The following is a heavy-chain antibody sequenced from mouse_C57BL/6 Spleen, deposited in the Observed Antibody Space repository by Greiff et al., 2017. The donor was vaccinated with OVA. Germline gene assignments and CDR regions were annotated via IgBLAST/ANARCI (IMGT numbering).Heavy chain of an antibody. CDR3: ARWDYYGSSYDAMDY. J-gene: IGHJ4*01. V-gene: IGHV1-54*01. D-gene: IGHD1-1*01. Sequence: VQRVESGAELVRPGTSVKVSCKASGYAFTNYLIEWVKQRPGQGLEWIGVINPGSGGTNYNEKFKGKATLTADKSSSTAYMQLSSLTSEDSAVYFCARWDYYGSSYDAMDYWGQGTSVTVSS. CDR1: GYAFTNYL. CDR2: INPGSGGT.